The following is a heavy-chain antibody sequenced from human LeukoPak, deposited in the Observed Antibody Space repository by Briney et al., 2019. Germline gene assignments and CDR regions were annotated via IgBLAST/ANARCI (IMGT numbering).Heavy chain of an antibody. Sequence: ASVKVSCKASGYTFTGYYMHWVRQAPGQGLEWMGWINPNSGGTNYAQKFQGRVTMTRDTSISTAYMELRSLRSDDTAVYYCARVYGSGSFGGDYWGQGTLVTVSS. CDR3: ARVYGSGSFGGDY. CDR1: GYTFTGYY. D-gene: IGHD1-26*01. CDR2: INPNSGGT. J-gene: IGHJ4*02. V-gene: IGHV1-2*02.